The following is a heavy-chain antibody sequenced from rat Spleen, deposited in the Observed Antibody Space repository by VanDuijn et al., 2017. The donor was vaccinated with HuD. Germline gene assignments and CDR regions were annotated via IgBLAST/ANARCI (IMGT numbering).Heavy chain of an antibody. CDR2: ISYDGGRN. D-gene: IGHD5-1*01. V-gene: IGHV5-20*01. J-gene: IGHJ1*01. Sequence: EVQLVESDGGLVQPGRSLKLSCAASGFTFSDYYMAWVRQAPTKGLEWVATISYDGGRNFYRDSVKGRFTISRDNAKNSLYLQMDSLRSEDTATYYCATTGSWYFDFWGPGTMVTVSS. CDR3: ATTGSWYFDF. CDR1: GFTFSDYY.